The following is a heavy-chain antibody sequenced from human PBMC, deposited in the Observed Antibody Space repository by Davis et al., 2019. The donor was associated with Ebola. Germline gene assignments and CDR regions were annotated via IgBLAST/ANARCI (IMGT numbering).Heavy chain of an antibody. CDR1: GGSISSYY. Sequence: PSETLSLTCTVSGGSISSYYWSWIRQPPGKGLEWIGHIYYSGSTSYKPSLKSRVTISVDTSKNQFSLKLTPVTAADTAVYYCARLTYSSGWDWFDPWGQGTLVIVSS. CDR2: IYYSGST. V-gene: IGHV4-59*08. J-gene: IGHJ5*02. CDR3: ARLTYSSGWDWFDP. D-gene: IGHD6-19*01.